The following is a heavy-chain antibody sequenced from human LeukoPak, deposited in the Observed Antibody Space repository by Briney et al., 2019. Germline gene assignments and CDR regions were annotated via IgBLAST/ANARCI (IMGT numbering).Heavy chain of an antibody. D-gene: IGHD3-22*01. Sequence: ASVKVSCKVSGYTLTELSMHWVRQAPGKGLEWMGGFDPEDGETIYAQKFQGRVTMTEDTSTDTAYMELSSLRSEDTAVYYCATDSLSSGYYRGVFDIWGQGTMVTVSS. CDR3: ATDSLSSGYYRGVFDI. J-gene: IGHJ3*02. V-gene: IGHV1-24*01. CDR2: FDPEDGET. CDR1: GYTLTELS.